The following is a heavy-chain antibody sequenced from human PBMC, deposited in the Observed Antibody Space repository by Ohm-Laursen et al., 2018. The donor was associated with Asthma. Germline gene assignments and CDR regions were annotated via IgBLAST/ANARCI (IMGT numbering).Heavy chain of an antibody. V-gene: IGHV3-30-3*01. D-gene: IGHD3-16*01. CDR3: ARVLGRGIIGWFDP. J-gene: IGHJ5*02. Sequence: SLRLSCTASGFTFRSYAMHWVRQAPGKGLEWVAVGGSYYDGGLKYYADSVNGRFTVSRDDSKNTLYLQMNSLRPDDTAVYYCARVLGRGIIGWFDPWGQGTLVTVSS. CDR2: GGSYYDGGLK. CDR1: GFTFRSYA.